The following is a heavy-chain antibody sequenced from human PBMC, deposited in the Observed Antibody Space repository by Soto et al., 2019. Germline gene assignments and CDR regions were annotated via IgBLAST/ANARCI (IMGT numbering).Heavy chain of an antibody. D-gene: IGHD3-22*01. CDR3: ARHGRDYYDSSGSAFDI. J-gene: IGHJ3*02. V-gene: IGHV5-10-1*01. Sequence: PRGSLKISCKGSGYSFTSYWISWVRQMPGKGLEWMGRIDPSDSYTNYSPSFQGHVTISADKSISTAYLQWSSLKASDTAMYYCARHGRDYYDSSGSAFDIWGQGTMVTVSS. CDR1: GYSFTSYW. CDR2: IDPSDSYT.